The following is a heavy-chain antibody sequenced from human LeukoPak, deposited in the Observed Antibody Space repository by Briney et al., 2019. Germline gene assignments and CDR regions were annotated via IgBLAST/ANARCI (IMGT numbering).Heavy chain of an antibody. D-gene: IGHD3-10*01. CDR2: IYYSGGT. Sequence: SETLSLTCTVSGGSISSYYWSWIRQPPGKGLEWIGYIYYSGGTNYNPSLKSRVTISVDTSKNQFSLKLSSVTAADTAVYYCAREGRYYYGSGSYSSWFDPWGQGTLVTVSS. J-gene: IGHJ5*02. V-gene: IGHV4-59*01. CDR1: GGSISSYY. CDR3: AREGRYYYGSGSYSSWFDP.